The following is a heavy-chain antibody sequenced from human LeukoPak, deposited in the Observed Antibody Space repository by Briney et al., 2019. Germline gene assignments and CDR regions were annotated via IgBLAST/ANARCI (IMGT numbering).Heavy chain of an antibody. J-gene: IGHJ4*02. CDR2: VYTSGNT. CDR1: GGSINTDY. V-gene: IGHV4-4*07. CDR3: ARETLVGTTNYFDN. Sequence: SETPSLTRTVSGGSINTDYWSWIRQPAGRGLEWIGRVYTSGNTKYNASLQSRVTMSIDTSTKQFFLKLSSVTAADTAVYYCARETLVGTTNYFDNWGQGTLVTVSS. D-gene: IGHD1-26*01.